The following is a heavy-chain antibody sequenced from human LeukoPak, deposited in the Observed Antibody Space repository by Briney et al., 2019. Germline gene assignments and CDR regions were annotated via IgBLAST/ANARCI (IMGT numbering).Heavy chain of an antibody. CDR1: GGTFSSYA. J-gene: IGHJ6*03. CDR3: AGDLLEGTPPRWGDSLYYMDV. D-gene: IGHD1-26*01. V-gene: IGHV1-69*13. Sequence: GASVKVSCKASGGTFSSYAISWVRQAPGQGLEWMGGIIPIFGTANYAQKFQGRVTITADESTSTAYMELSSLRSEDTAVYYCAGDLLEGTPPRWGDSLYYMDVWGKGTTVTVSS. CDR2: IIPIFGTA.